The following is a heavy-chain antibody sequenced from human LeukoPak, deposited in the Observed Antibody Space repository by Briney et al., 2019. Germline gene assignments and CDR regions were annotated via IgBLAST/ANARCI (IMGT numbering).Heavy chain of an antibody. V-gene: IGHV4-59*01. J-gene: IGHJ4*02. Sequence: PSETLSLTCTVSGGSISSYYWSWIRQPPGKGLEWIGYIYYSGSTNYNPSLKSRVTISVDTSKNQFSLRLSSVTAADTAVYYCARGGGAVVVPAALDHWGQGTLVTVSS. CDR3: ARGGGAVVVPAALDH. CDR1: GGSISSYY. D-gene: IGHD2-2*01. CDR2: IYYSGST.